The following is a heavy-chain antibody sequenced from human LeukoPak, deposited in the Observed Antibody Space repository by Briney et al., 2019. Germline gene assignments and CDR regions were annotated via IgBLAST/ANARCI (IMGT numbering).Heavy chain of an antibody. J-gene: IGHJ5*02. Sequence: SQTLTLTCTVSGGSISSGSYYWSWIRQPAGKGLEWIGRIYTSGSTNYNPSLKSRVTISVDTSKNQFSLKLSSVTAADTAVYYCARGSGELLPWGQGTLVTVSS. CDR3: ARGSGELLP. V-gene: IGHV4-61*02. D-gene: IGHD1-26*01. CDR1: GGSISSGSYY. CDR2: IYTSGST.